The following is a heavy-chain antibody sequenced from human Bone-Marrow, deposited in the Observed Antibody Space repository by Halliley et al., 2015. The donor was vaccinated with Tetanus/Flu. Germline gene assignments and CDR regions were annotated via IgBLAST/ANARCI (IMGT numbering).Heavy chain of an antibody. CDR2: ISGGSDYI. CDR3: AKDACGSDCYSFFDS. J-gene: IGHJ4*02. D-gene: IGHD2-21*02. Sequence: SSISGGSDYIFCADSVKGRFTISRDNAKNSLYLQMNALRAEDPAVYFCAKDACGSDCYSFFDSWGQGSPVTVSA. V-gene: IGHV3-21*01.